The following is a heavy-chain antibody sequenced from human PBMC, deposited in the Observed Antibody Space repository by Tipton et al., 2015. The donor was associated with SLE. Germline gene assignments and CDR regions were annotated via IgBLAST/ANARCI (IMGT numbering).Heavy chain of an antibody. CDR1: GFTFSSYE. CDR3: ARALGYCSGGSCYHPFDY. V-gene: IGHV3-74*01. Sequence: SLRLSCAASGFTFSSYEMNWVRQAPGKGLVWVSRINSDGSSTSYADSVKGRFTISRDNAKNSLYLQMNSLRAEDTAVYYCARALGYCSGGSCYHPFDYWGQGTLVTVSS. D-gene: IGHD2-15*01. CDR2: INSDGSST. J-gene: IGHJ4*02.